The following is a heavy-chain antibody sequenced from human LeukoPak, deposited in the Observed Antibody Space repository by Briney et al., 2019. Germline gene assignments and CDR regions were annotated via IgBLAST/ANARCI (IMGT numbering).Heavy chain of an antibody. CDR2: IWYDGSNK. V-gene: IGHV3-33*06. Sequence: GGSLRLPCAASGFTFSSYGMHWVRQAPGKGLEWVAVIWYDGSNKYYADSVKGRFTISRDNSKNTLYLQMNSLRAEDTAVYYCAKEYSSSWPVGIDYWGQGTLVTVSS. CDR1: GFTFSSYG. CDR3: AKEYSSSWPVGIDY. D-gene: IGHD6-13*01. J-gene: IGHJ4*02.